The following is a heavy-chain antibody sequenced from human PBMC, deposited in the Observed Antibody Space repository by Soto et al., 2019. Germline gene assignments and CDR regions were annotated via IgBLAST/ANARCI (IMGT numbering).Heavy chain of an antibody. J-gene: IGHJ4*02. Sequence: SETLSLTCTVSGGSISSYYWSWIRQPPGKGLEWIGYIYYSGSTNYNPSLKSRVTISVDTSKNQFSLKLSSVTAADTAVYYCARVGKNYDFWSGHKYYFDYWGQGTLVTVSS. CDR2: IYYSGST. CDR3: ARVGKNYDFWSGHKYYFDY. CDR1: GGSISSYY. V-gene: IGHV4-59*01. D-gene: IGHD3-3*01.